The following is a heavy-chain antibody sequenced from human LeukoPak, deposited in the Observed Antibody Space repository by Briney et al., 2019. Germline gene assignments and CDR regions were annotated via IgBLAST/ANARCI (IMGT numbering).Heavy chain of an antibody. CDR1: GGSFSGYY. D-gene: IGHD5-18*01. J-gene: IGHJ4*02. Sequence: SETLSLTCAVYGGSFSGYYWTWIRQAPGKGLEWIGEINHSGSTNYNPSLKSRVTISVDTSKNQFSLKLSSVTAADTAVYYCARQSYSYGCDYWGQGTLVTVSS. CDR2: INHSGST. V-gene: IGHV4-34*01. CDR3: ARQSYSYGCDY.